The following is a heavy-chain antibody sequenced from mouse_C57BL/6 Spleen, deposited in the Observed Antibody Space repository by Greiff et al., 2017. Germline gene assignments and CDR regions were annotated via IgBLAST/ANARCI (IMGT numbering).Heavy chain of an antibody. CDR1: GYSITSGYD. D-gene: IGHD2-3*01. CDR2: ISYSGST. J-gene: IGHJ3*01. Sequence: VQLKESGPGMVKPSQSLSLTCTVTGYSITSGYDWHWIRHFPGNKLEWMGYISYSGSTNYNPSRKSRISITHDTSKNHFFLKLNSVTTEDTATYYCASRWISWFAYWGQGTLVTVSA. CDR3: ASRWISWFAY. V-gene: IGHV3-1*01.